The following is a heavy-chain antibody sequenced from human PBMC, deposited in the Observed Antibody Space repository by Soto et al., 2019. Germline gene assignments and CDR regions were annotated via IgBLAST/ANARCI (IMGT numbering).Heavy chain of an antibody. J-gene: IGHJ4*02. V-gene: IGHV1-3*01. CDR1: GYTFTSYV. D-gene: IGHD2-15*01. CDR3: AREFGRRVVVAATPNGPQAPFDY. CDR2: INAGNGNT. Sequence: GASVKVSCKASGYTFTSYVMHWVRRAPGQRLEWMGWINAGNGNTKYSQKFQGRVTITRDTSASTAYMELSSLRSEDTAVYYCAREFGRRVVVAATPNGPQAPFDYWGQGTLVTVSS.